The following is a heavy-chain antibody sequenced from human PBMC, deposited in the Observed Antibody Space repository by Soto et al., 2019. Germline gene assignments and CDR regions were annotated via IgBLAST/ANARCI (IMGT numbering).Heavy chain of an antibody. V-gene: IGHV1-2*02. D-gene: IGHD1-26*01. CDR3: ARDLAKGGGSAGFDY. CDR2: INPNSGGT. J-gene: IGHJ4*02. CDR1: GYTFTGYY. Sequence: ASVKVSCKASGYTFTGYYMHWVRQAPGPGLEWMGWINPNSGGTNYAQKCQGRVTMTRDTSISTAYMALTRLRSDDTAVYYCARDLAKGGGSAGFDYWGQGTLVTVSS.